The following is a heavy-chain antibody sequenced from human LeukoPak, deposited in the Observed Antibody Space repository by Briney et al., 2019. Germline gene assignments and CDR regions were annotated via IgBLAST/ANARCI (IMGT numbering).Heavy chain of an antibody. CDR3: ASSSSGWFWNY. J-gene: IGHJ4*02. CDR1: GGSISSYY. V-gene: IGHV4-4*07. Sequence: PSETLSLTCTVSGGSISSYYWSWIRQPAGKGQEWIGRIYTSGGTNYNPSLKSRVTMSVDTSKNQFSLKLSSVTAADTAVYYCASSSSGWFWNYWGQGTLVTVSS. CDR2: IYTSGGT. D-gene: IGHD6-19*01.